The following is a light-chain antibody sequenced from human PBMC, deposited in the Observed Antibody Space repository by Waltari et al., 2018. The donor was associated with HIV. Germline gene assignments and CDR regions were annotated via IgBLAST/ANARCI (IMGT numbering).Light chain of an antibody. J-gene: IGKJ1*01. CDR3: MQGSEFPWT. V-gene: IGKV2-24*01. CDR2: KIS. Sequence: VMTQSPRFLPVTLGQPAYISCRSSQSLVHRDGDTHLSWLQQRPGQPPRLLLYKISNRFSGVPDRFSGSGSGTDFTLHISRVEAEDVGIYYCMQGSEFPWTFGQGTTLDIK. CDR1: QSLVHRDGDTH.